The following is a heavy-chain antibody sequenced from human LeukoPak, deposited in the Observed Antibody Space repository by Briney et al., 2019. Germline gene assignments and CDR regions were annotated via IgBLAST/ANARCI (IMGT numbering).Heavy chain of an antibody. J-gene: IGHJ5*02. CDR2: IYSGGNT. D-gene: IGHD3-16*01. V-gene: IGHV4-4*07. Sequence: PSETLSLTCTVSGGSISSYYWSWIRQPAEKGLEWIGRIYSGGNTNYNPSLKSRVTMSVDTSKNQFSLKLSSVTAADTAVYYCARGSVITFGGVTQTGGNWFDPWGQGTLVTVSS. CDR1: GGSISSYY. CDR3: ARGSVITFGGVTQTGGNWFDP.